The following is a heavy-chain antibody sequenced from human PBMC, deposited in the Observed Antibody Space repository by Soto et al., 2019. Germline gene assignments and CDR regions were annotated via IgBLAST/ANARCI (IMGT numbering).Heavy chain of an antibody. V-gene: IGHV4-39*01. CDR2: IYYSGST. Sequence: SETLSLTCTVSGGSISSSSYYWGWIRQPPGKGLEWIGSIYYSGSTYYNPSLKSRVTISVDTSKSQFSLKLSSVTAADTAVYYCARGAAAGGYYYYYYMDVWGKGTTVTVSS. CDR3: ARGAAAGGYYYYYYMDV. D-gene: IGHD6-13*01. J-gene: IGHJ6*03. CDR1: GGSISSSSYY.